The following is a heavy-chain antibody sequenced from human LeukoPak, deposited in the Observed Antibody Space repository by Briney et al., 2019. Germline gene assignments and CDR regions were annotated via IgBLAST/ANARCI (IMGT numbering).Heavy chain of an antibody. J-gene: IGHJ4*02. V-gene: IGHV3-23*01. D-gene: IGHD3-10*01. CDR3: AKWAGKWFGELVGYYFDY. CDR2: ISGSGGST. CDR1: GFTFSSYA. Sequence: GGSLRLSCAASGFTFSSYAMSWVRQAPGKGLEWVSAISGSGGSTHYADSVKGRFTISRDNSKNTLYLQMNSLRAEDTAVYYCAKWAGKWFGELVGYYFDYWGQGTLVTVSS.